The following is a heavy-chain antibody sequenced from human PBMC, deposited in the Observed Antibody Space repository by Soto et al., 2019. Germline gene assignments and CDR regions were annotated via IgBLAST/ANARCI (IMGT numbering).Heavy chain of an antibody. V-gene: IGHV1-2*04. J-gene: IGHJ4*02. Sequence: ASVKVSCRASGYTFTGYDMHWVRQAPGQGLEWMGWINPNSGGTNYAQKFQGWVTMTRDTSISTAYMELSRLRSDDTAVYYCARAGSYYYDSSGYFYWGQGTLVTVSS. D-gene: IGHD3-22*01. CDR2: INPNSGGT. CDR3: ARAGSYYYDSSGYFY. CDR1: GYTFTGYD.